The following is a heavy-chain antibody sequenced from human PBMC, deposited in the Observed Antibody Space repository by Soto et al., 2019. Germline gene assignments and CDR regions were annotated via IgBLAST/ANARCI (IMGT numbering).Heavy chain of an antibody. Sequence: QVQLQESGPGLVKPSETLSLTCAVSGDSISSPNWWSWYRQSPGKGLELIGEMFASGSSNYNPSLDGRVTITLDTSKNHFSLKLTSLTAADTAIYYCAREGFDHRPDYWGQGIPVSVSS. CDR3: AREGFDHRPDY. J-gene: IGHJ4*02. CDR1: GDSISSPNW. CDR2: MFASGSS. V-gene: IGHV4-4*02.